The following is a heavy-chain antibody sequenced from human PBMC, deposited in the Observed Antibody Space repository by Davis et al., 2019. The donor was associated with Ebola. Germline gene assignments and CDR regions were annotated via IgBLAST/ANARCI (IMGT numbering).Heavy chain of an antibody. CDR3: ARGTRDTAL. V-gene: IGHV1-8*01. J-gene: IGHJ4*02. D-gene: IGHD5-18*01. CDR2: MNPNSGNT. Sequence: AASVKVSCKASGYTFTSYDMNWVRQAPGQGLKWMGWMNPNSGNTGYAQKFQGRVTMTRNTSITTAYMELSSLRSDDSAVYYCARGTRDTALWGQGTLVTVSS. CDR1: GYTFTSYD.